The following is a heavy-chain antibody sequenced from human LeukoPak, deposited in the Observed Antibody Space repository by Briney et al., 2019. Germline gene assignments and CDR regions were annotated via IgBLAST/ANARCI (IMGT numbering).Heavy chain of an antibody. J-gene: IGHJ2*01. CDR2: ISWNSGSI. Sequence: GGSLRLSCAASGFTFDDYAMHWVRQAPGKGLEWVSGISWNSGSIGYADSVKGRFTISRDNAKNSLYLQMNSLRAEDTALYYCAKVNEIGDYLNWYFDLWGRGTLVTVSS. CDR3: AKVNEIGDYLNWYFDL. D-gene: IGHD4-17*01. CDR1: GFTFDDYA. V-gene: IGHV3-9*01.